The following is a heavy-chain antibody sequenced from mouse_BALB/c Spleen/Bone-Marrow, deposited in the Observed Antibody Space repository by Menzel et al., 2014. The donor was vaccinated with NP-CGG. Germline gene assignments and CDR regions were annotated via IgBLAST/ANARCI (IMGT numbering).Heavy chain of an antibody. CDR3: ARSGTVVGTYYFDY. Sequence: EVQLQQFGPELVKPGAPMKISCKASGYSFTGYTMNWVKQIHGKNLEWIGLINPYNDNTNYNQKFKGKATLIVDNSSSTAYMELLSPTSEDSAVYYCARSGTVVGTYYFDYWGQGTILTVSS. CDR1: GYSFTGYT. CDR2: INPYNDNT. J-gene: IGHJ2*01. D-gene: IGHD1-1*01. V-gene: IGHV1-25*01.